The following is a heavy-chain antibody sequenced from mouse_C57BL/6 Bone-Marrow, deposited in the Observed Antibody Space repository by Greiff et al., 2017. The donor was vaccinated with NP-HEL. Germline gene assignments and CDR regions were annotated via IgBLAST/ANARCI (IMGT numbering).Heavy chain of an antibody. D-gene: IGHD1-1*01. CDR2: INPYNGGT. CDR3: ARYLITTVVAPDV. V-gene: IGHV1-19*01. CDR1: GYTFTDYY. J-gene: IGHJ1*03. Sequence: VHVKQSGPVLVKPGASVKMSCKASGYTFTDYYMNWVKQSHGKSLEWIGVINPYNGGTSYNQKFKGKATLTVDKSSSTAYMELNSLTSEDSAVYYCARYLITTVVAPDVWGTGTTVTVSS.